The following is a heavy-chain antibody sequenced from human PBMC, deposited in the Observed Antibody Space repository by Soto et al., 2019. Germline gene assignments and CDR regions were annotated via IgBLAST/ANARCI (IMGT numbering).Heavy chain of an antibody. Sequence: SVTMCVTSTVAGGNIISGSYCWSWIQKPPGKGLEWIGYIYYSGSTNYNPSLKSRVTISVDTYKNQFSLQLTSVTAADTAVYHCARVGAGYSTNGPFDYWGQGTLVTVSS. CDR1: GGNIISGSYC. CDR3: ARVGAGYSTNGPFDY. V-gene: IGHV4-61*01. CDR2: IYYSGST. J-gene: IGHJ4*02. D-gene: IGHD5-18*01.